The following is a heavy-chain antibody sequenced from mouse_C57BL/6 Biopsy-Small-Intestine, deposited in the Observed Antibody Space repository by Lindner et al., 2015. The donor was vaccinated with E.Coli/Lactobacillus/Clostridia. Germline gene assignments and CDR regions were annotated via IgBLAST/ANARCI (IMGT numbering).Heavy chain of an antibody. V-gene: IGHV5-17*01. CDR1: GFTFSDYG. J-gene: IGHJ4*01. CDR2: ISSGSSTI. CDR3: ARRVDYYAMDY. Sequence: VQLQESGGGLVKPGGSLKLSCAASGFTFSDYGMHWVRQAPEKGLEWVAYISSGSSTIYYADTVKGRFTISRDNAKNTLFLQMTSLRSEDTAMYFCARRVDYYAMDYWGSRNLSHRLL.